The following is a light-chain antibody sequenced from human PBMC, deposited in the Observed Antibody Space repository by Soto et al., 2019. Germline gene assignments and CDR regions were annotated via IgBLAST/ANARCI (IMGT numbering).Light chain of an antibody. CDR3: ETWANNIGV. Sequence: QSVLTQSSSASASLGPSVKLTCTLSSGHVSYIIAWHQQQPGKAPRHLMQLEGTGKYNKGSGVPDRFSGSCSGADRYLTSYDLQFEDEADYYCETWANNIGVFGGGTKLTVL. CDR2: LEGTGKY. V-gene: IGLV4-60*02. J-gene: IGLJ3*02. CDR1: SGHVSYI.